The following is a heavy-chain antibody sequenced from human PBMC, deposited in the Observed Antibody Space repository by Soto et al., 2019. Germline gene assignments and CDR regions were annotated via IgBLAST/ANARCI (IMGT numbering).Heavy chain of an antibody. J-gene: IGHJ3*02. Sequence: SETLSLTCTVSGGSISSYYWSWIRQPPGKGLEWIGYIYYSGSTNYNPSLKSRVTISVDTSKNQFSLKLSSVTAADTAVYYCARGGSYEPFDIWGQGTMVTVSS. CDR2: IYYSGST. CDR1: GGSISSYY. D-gene: IGHD3-16*01. CDR3: ARGGSYEPFDI. V-gene: IGHV4-59*01.